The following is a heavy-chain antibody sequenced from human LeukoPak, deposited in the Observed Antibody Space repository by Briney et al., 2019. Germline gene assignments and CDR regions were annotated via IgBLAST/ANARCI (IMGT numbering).Heavy chain of an antibody. D-gene: IGHD3-10*01. CDR1: GYTFTSYG. CDR2: ISAYNGNT. J-gene: IGHJ5*02. CDR3: ARDRAVELWFGELSPTDRFDP. V-gene: IGHV1-18*01. Sequence: ASVKVSCKASGYTFTSYGISWVRQAPGQGLEWMGWISAYNGNTNYAQKLQGRVTMTTDTSTSTAYMELRSLRSDDTAVYYCARDRAVELWFGELSPTDRFDPWGQGTLVTVSS.